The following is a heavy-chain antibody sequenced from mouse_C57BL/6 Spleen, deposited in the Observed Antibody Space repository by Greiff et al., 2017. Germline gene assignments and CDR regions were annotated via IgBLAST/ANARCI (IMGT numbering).Heavy chain of an antibody. V-gene: IGHV5-6*01. D-gene: IGHD2-4*01. CDR2: ISSGGSYT. CDR1: GFTFSSYG. CDR3: ARQIYYDYNLYAMDY. Sequence: EVMLVESGGDLVKPGGSLKLSCAAPGFTFSSYGMSWVRQTPDKRLEWVATISSGGSYTYYPDSVKGRFTISRDNAKNTLYLQMSSLKSEDTAMYYCARQIYYDYNLYAMDYWGQGTSVTVSS. J-gene: IGHJ4*01.